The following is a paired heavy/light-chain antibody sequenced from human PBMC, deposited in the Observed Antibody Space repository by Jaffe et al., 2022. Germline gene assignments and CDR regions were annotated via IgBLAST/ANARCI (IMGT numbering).Heavy chain of an antibody. J-gene: IGHJ5*02. CDR2: ISGSGDST. V-gene: IGHV3-23*01. Sequence: EVQLLESGGGLVQPGGSLRLSCAASGFTSASYGMTWVRQAPGKGLEWVSAISGSGDSTYYADSVKGRFTISRDNSLNTLYLQMNSLRVEDTAVYYCAKDLTPGGRGWSLDRWGQGALVTVSS. D-gene: IGHD6-19*01. CDR3: AKDLTPGGRGWSLDR. CDR1: GFTSASYG.
Light chain of an antibody. Sequence: QLVLTQSPSASASLGASVKLTCTLSSGHSSSGIAWHQQQPEKGPRYLMKVNSDGSLRRGDGIPDRFSGSSSGTERYLTISSLQSEDEADYYCQTWDTGIVLFGGGTKLTVL. CDR1: SGHSSSG. CDR3: QTWDTGIVL. V-gene: IGLV4-69*01. CDR2: VNSDGSL. J-gene: IGLJ2*01.